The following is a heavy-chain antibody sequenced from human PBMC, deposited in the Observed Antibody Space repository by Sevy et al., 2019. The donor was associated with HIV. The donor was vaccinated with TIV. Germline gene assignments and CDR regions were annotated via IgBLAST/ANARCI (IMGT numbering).Heavy chain of an antibody. CDR2: IYYSGST. J-gene: IGHJ6*02. Sequence: SETLSLTCTVSGGSISSSSYYWGWIRQPPGKGLEWIGSIYYSGSTYYNPSLKSRVTISVDTSKNQFSLKLSSVTAAETAVYYCATPLYARIAARPNYYYGMDVWGQGTTVTVSS. CDR3: ATPLYARIAARPNYYYGMDV. D-gene: IGHD6-6*01. CDR1: GGSISSSSYY. V-gene: IGHV4-39*01.